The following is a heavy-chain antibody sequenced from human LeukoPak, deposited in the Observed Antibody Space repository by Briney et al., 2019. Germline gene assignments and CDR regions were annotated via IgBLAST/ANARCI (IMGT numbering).Heavy chain of an antibody. J-gene: IGHJ5*02. CDR1: GGSISSSSYY. CDR3: ARSLWYSRHWVDP. V-gene: IGHV4-39*01. Sequence: SETLTLTCTVSGGSISSSSYYWGWIRQPPGKGLEWIGSIYKSGSTYYNPSLKSRVTISVDTSKNQFSLKLSSVTAADTAVYYCARSLWYSRHWVDPWGQGTLVTVSS. CDR2: IYKSGST. D-gene: IGHD6-13*01.